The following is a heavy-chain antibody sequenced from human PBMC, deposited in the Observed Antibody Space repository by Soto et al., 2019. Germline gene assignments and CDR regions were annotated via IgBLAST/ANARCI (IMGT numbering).Heavy chain of an antibody. V-gene: IGHV4-39*01. J-gene: IGHJ5*02. CDR3: ARQIMEPTWWFDP. Sequence: QVQLQESGPGLVKPSKTLSLTCTVSGGSISRSTFYWGWIRQPPGKGLEWIGSIHYSGSTFYNPSLKSRVTIPVDTSEIQFSLKLSSVTAADTAVYYCARQIMEPTWWFDPWGQGTLVTVSS. CDR1: GGSISRSTFY. CDR2: IHYSGST. D-gene: IGHD1-1*01.